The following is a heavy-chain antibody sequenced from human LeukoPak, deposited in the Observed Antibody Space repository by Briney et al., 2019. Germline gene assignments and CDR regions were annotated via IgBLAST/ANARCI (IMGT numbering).Heavy chain of an antibody. J-gene: IGHJ6*02. CDR3: ARVGSVRDYYYYYGMDV. Sequence: ASVKVSCKASGYTFTGYYMHWVRQAPGQGLEWMGWINPNSGGTNYAQKFQGWVTMTRDTSISTAYMELSRLRSDDTAVYYCARVGSVRDYYYYYGMDVWGQGTTVTVSS. D-gene: IGHD3-10*02. CDR1: GYTFTGYY. CDR2: INPNSGGT. V-gene: IGHV1-2*04.